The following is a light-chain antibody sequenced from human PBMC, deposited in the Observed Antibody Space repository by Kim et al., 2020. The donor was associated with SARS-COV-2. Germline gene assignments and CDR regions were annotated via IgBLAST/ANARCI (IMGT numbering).Light chain of an antibody. CDR3: TAWDGSLNGQV. V-gene: IGLV1-44*01. CDR2: SND. J-gene: IGLJ3*02. CDR1: SSNIGGHT. Sequence: GQGVTISCSGSSSNIGGHTVNWYQQFPGTTPKLLIYSNDQRPSGVPDRFSGSKSGTSASLAISGLQSDDEADYYCTAWDGSLNGQVFGGGTQLTVL.